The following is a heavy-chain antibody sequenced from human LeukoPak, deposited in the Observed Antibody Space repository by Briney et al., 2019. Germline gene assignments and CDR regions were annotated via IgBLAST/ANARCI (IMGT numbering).Heavy chain of an antibody. D-gene: IGHD3-22*01. Sequence: GGSLRLSCTASGFTFSSYAMNWVRQAPGKGLEWVSGVSGSGDSTYYLDSVKGRFTISRDNSKNTLYLQMNSLRAEDTAIYYCVLGTSGYYYTGFDFWGQGTRVTVSS. CDR3: VLGTSGYYYTGFDF. J-gene: IGHJ4*02. CDR2: VSGSGDST. CDR1: GFTFSSYA. V-gene: IGHV3-23*01.